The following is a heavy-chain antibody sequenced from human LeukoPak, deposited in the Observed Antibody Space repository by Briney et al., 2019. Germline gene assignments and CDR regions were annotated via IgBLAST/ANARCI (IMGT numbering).Heavy chain of an antibody. J-gene: IGHJ3*02. CDR3: AGGRWLPNAFDI. CDR2: IYSSGRT. Sequence: SETLSLTCTVSGDSINSCYWNWIRQPPGKGLEWIGNIYSSGRTDYNPSLKSRVTISVHTSKHQFSMKLNSVTAADTAVYFCAGGRWLPNAFDIWGQGTMVTVFS. V-gene: IGHV4-59*08. CDR1: GDSINSCY. D-gene: IGHD5-24*01.